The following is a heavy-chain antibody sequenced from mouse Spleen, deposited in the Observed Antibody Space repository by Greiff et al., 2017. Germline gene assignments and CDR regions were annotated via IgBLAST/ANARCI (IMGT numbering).Heavy chain of an antibody. J-gene: IGHJ3*01. CDR2: IRSKSNNYAT. Sequence: EVQLVESGGGLVQPKGSLKLSCAASGFSFNSYAMNWVRQAPGKGLEWVARIRSKSNNYATYYADSVKDRFTISRDDSESMLYLQMNNLKTEDTAMYYCVRHEGWDAFAYWGQGTLVTVSA. CDR1: GFSFNSYA. D-gene: IGHD4-1*01. V-gene: IGHV10-1*01. CDR3: VRHEGWDAFAY.